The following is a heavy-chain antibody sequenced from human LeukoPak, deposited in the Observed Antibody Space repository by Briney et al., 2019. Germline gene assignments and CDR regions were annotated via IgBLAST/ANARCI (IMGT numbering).Heavy chain of an antibody. CDR2: IDYSGDT. D-gene: IGHD1-1*01. Sequence: SETLSLTCTVSGGSVSSSGYYWGWIRQPPGKGLEWIENIDYSGDTYYNPSLKSRVTISVDTSKNQFSLNLRSVTAADTAVYYCVRLLSATGNFDFWGQGALATVSS. V-gene: IGHV4-39*07. J-gene: IGHJ4*02. CDR3: VRLLSATGNFDF. CDR1: GGSVSSSGYY.